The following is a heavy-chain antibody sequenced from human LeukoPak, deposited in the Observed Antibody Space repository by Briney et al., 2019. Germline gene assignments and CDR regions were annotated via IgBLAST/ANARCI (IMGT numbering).Heavy chain of an antibody. J-gene: IGHJ4*02. Sequence: SETLSLTCTVSGYSISSGYYWGWIRQPPGKGLEWIGSIYHSGSTYYNPSLKGRVTISVDTSKNQFSLKLSSVTAADTAVYYCARVVWFGTHVDFDYWGQGTLVTVSS. D-gene: IGHD3-10*01. CDR3: ARVVWFGTHVDFDY. CDR1: GYSISSGYY. CDR2: IYHSGST. V-gene: IGHV4-38-2*02.